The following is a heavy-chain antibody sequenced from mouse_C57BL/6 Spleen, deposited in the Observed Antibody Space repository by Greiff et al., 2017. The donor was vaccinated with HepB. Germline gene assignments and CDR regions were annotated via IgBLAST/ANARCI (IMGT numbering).Heavy chain of an antibody. CDR2: ISYDGSN. J-gene: IGHJ3*01. CDR1: GYSITSGYY. Sequence: EVKLKESGPGLVKPSQSLSLTCSVTGYSITSGYYWNWIRQFPGNKLEWMGYISYDGSNNYNPSLKNRISITRDTSKNQFFLKLNSVTTEDTTTYYCARGRLFAYWGQGTLVTVSA. V-gene: IGHV3-6*01. CDR3: ARGRLFAY.